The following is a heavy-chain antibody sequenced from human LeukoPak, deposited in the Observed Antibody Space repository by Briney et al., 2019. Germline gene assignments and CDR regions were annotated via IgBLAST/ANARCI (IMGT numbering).Heavy chain of an antibody. Sequence: PSETLSLTCTVSGGSISSYYWSWIRQPPGKGLEWIGYIYYSGSTNYNPSLKSRVTISVDTSKNQFSLKLSSVTAADTAVYYCAIEGGVATTNWGQGTLVTVSS. CDR3: AIEGGVATTN. CDR2: IYYSGST. CDR1: GGSISSYY. V-gene: IGHV4-59*12. J-gene: IGHJ4*02. D-gene: IGHD5-12*01.